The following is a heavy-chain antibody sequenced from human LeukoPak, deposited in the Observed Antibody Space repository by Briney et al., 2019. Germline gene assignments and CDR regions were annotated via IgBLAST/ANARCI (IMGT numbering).Heavy chain of an antibody. CDR1: GFTFSSYA. Sequence: PGGSLRLSCEVSGFTFSSYAMSWVRQAPGKGLEWVSAISGSGGSTYYADSVKGRFTISRDNSKNTLYLQMNSLRAEDTAVYYCAKDPYDHLWFGELLYYFDYWGQGTLVTVSS. CDR3: AKDPYDHLWFGELLYYFDY. D-gene: IGHD3-10*01. V-gene: IGHV3-23*01. J-gene: IGHJ4*02. CDR2: ISGSGGST.